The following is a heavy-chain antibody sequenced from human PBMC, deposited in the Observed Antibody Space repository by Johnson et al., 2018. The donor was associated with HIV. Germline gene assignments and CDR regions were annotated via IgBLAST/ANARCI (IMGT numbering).Heavy chain of an antibody. CDR3: VRDRRGGAFDI. D-gene: IGHD3-16*01. CDR2: IGSAGDT. CDR1: GFTFRNYD. J-gene: IGHJ3*02. V-gene: IGHV3-13*01. Sequence: VQLVESGGGVVQPGRSLRLSCAASGFTFRNYDMHWVRQATVKSLEWVSAIGSAGDTYYSGSVKGRFTISRESAKNSLYLQMNSLRAGDTAVYYCVRDRRGGAFDIWGQGTMVTVSS.